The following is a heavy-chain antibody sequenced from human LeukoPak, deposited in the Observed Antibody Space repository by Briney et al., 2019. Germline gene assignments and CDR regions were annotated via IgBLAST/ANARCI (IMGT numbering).Heavy chain of an antibody. CDR2: IFDAGST. CDR3: VRQSGSVYVPVDY. D-gene: IGHD3-10*02. V-gene: IGHV4-39*01. J-gene: IGHJ4*02. Sequence: SETLSLTCTVSGASISSSSYYWGWIRQPPGKGLEWIGTIFDAGSTYYNPSIKSRVIMSVDTSKNQFSLKLTSVTAADTAVYYCVRQSGSVYVPVDYWGQGTLVTVSS. CDR1: GASISSSSYY.